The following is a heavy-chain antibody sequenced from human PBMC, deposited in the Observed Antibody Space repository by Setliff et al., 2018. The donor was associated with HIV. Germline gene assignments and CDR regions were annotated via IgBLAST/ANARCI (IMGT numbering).Heavy chain of an antibody. CDR3: ARFVLAWFDFSTGAVEVTDPYAFDF. J-gene: IGHJ4*02. V-gene: IGHV4-39*01. CDR1: GASITTNSYY. D-gene: IGHD2-21*02. Sequence: SETLSLTCAVSGASITTNSYYWGWIRQTPEKGLALIGDFYYSGTTYYNPSLKSRATISVDTSQNQFSLRLSSVTAADTAVYHCARFVLAWFDFSTGAVEVTDPYAFDFWGQGILVTVSS. CDR2: FYYSGTT.